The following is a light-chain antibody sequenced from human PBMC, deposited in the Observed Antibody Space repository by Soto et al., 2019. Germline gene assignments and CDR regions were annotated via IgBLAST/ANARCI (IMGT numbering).Light chain of an antibody. CDR1: SSNIGAGYE. CDR3: QSYDSSLSGWV. V-gene: IGLV1-40*01. J-gene: IGLJ2*01. Sequence: QSALTQPPSVSEAPGQRVTISCTGSSSNIGAGYEAHWYQQVPGTAPKLLIYENNNRPSGVPDRFSGSKSGTSASLAITGLQAEDEADYYCQSYDSSLSGWVFGGGTQLTVL. CDR2: ENN.